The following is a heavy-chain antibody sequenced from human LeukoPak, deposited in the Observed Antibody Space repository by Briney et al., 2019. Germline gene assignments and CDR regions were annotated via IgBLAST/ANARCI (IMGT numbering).Heavy chain of an antibody. Sequence: GGSLRLSCAASGFTFSSYWMHWVRQAPGKGLEWISIIYISGSTYYADSVKGRFTISRDNSQNTLYLQMNSLRAEDTAMYYCAKSPDYGVGYWGQGTLVTVSS. V-gene: IGHV3-53*01. CDR1: GFTFSSYW. D-gene: IGHD4/OR15-4a*01. CDR2: IYISGST. J-gene: IGHJ4*02. CDR3: AKSPDYGVGY.